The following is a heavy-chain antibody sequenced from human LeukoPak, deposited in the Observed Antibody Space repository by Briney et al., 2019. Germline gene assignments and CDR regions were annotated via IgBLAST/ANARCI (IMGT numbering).Heavy chain of an antibody. D-gene: IGHD3-22*01. Sequence: SETLSLTCAVYGGSFSGYYWSWIRQPPGKGLEWIGEINHSGSTNYNPSLKSRVTISVDTSKNQFSLKLSSVTAADTAVYYCARDDYYDSSGTDAFDIWGQGTMVTVSS. V-gene: IGHV4-34*01. CDR3: ARDDYYDSSGTDAFDI. CDR2: INHSGST. CDR1: GGSFSGYY. J-gene: IGHJ3*02.